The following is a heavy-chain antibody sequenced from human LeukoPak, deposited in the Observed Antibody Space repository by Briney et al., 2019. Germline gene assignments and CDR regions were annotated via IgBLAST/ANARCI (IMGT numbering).Heavy chain of an antibody. CDR2: ISGSGGST. Sequence: GGSLRLSCAASGFTFSSYAMSWVRQAPGKGLEWVSAISGSGGSTYYADSVKGRFTISRDNSKNTLYLQMNSLRAEDTAVYYCATPPGAVAGTIPQKRRKDFDYWGQGTLVTVCS. D-gene: IGHD6-19*01. V-gene: IGHV3-23*01. CDR1: GFTFSSYA. J-gene: IGHJ4*02. CDR3: ATPPGAVAGTIPQKRRKDFDY.